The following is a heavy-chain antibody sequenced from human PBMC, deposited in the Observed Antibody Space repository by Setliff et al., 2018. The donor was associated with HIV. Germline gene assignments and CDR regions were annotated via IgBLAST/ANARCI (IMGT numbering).Heavy chain of an antibody. CDR2: VNRDGSST. J-gene: IGHJ5*02. Sequence: GGSLRLSCAASGLTFDRFWMHWVRQAPGKGLVWVSRVNRDGSSTTYADSVKDRFTISRDNAKNSLYLQMNSLRAEDTAVYYCAKGAAVAATLGENWFDPWGQGTLVTVSS. D-gene: IGHD2-15*01. CDR3: AKGAAVAATLGENWFDP. V-gene: IGHV3-74*01. CDR1: GLTFDRFW.